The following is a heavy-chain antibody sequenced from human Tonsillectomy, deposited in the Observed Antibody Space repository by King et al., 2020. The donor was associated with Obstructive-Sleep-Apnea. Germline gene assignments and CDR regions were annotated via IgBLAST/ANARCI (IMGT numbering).Heavy chain of an antibody. V-gene: IGHV3-30*02. CDR1: GFTFSSYG. Sequence: VQLVESGGGVVQPGGSLRLSCAASGFTFSSYGMHWVRQAPGKGLEWVAFIRYDGSNKYYADSVKGRFTNSRDNSKNTLYLQMNSLRAEDTAVYYCAKVLIAAAGRDYWGQGTLVTVSS. J-gene: IGHJ4*02. CDR3: AKVLIAAAGRDY. CDR2: IRYDGSNK. D-gene: IGHD6-13*01.